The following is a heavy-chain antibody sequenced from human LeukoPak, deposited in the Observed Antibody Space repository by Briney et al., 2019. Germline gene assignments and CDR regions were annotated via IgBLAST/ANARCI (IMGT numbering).Heavy chain of an antibody. CDR1: GYTFTGYY. V-gene: IGHV1-2*02. D-gene: IGHD2-15*01. CDR3: ARDRVENCSGGSCYADLEWFDH. CDR2: INSNSDGT. Sequence: ASVTVSCKASGYTFTGYYMHWVRQAPGQGLEWMGWINSNSDGTNYAQKFQGRVTMTRDTSISTAYMELSRLRSDETAVYYCARDRVENCSGGSCYADLEWFDHWGQGTLVTVSS. J-gene: IGHJ5*02.